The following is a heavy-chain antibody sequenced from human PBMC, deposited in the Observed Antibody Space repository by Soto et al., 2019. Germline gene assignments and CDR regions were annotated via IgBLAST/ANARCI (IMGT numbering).Heavy chain of an antibody. D-gene: IGHD3-16*01. J-gene: IGHJ6*02. CDR3: VMVDNYVTPTPQDV. Sequence: QVQLVQSGDEVKKPGASVKVSCKASGYIFVNYGIAWVRQAPGQGLELMGWIIPYTGNTHSATKVQGRLTMTTDTSTSTAYMALGSLTSDDTAVYYCVMVDNYVTPTPQDVWGQGTTVTVSS. CDR2: IIPYTGNT. CDR1: GYIFVNYG. V-gene: IGHV1-18*01.